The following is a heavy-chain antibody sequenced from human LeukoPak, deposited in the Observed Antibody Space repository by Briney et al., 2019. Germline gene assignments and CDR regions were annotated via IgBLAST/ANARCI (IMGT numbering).Heavy chain of an antibody. D-gene: IGHD3-3*01. Sequence: SETLSLTCAVSGGSISSGGYSWSWIRQLPGKGLEWIGYIYHSGSTYYNPSLKSRVTISVDRSKNQFSLKLSSVTAADTAVYYCASVPYDFWSGPSGAFDTWGQGTMVTVSS. V-gene: IGHV4-30-2*01. CDR2: IYHSGST. CDR3: ASVPYDFWSGPSGAFDT. CDR1: GGSISSGGYS. J-gene: IGHJ3*02.